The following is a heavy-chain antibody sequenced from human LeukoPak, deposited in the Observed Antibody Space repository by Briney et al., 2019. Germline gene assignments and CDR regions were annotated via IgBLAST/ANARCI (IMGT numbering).Heavy chain of an antibody. CDR3: AKDGLYFDGSTHIYYFDS. D-gene: IGHD3-9*01. Sequence: GGSLRLSCAASGFTFSSYAMSWVRQAPGKGLEWVSSITYNGAATYYLDSVKARFTISRDNSRSTLYLQMDSLTAEDTALYYCAKDGLYFDGSTHIYYFDSWGQGTLVAVSS. V-gene: IGHV3-23*01. J-gene: IGHJ4*02. CDR2: ITYNGAAT. CDR1: GFTFSSYA.